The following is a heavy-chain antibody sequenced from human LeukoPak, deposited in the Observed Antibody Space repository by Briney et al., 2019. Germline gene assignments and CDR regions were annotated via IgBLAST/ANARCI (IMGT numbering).Heavy chain of an antibody. D-gene: IGHD1-26*01. CDR3: ARELFSAGAT. Sequence: ASVKVSCKASGGTFSSYAISWVRQAPGQGLEWMGGIIPIFGTANYAQKFQGRVTITTDESTSTAYMELSSLRSEDTAVYYCARELFSAGATWDQGTLVTVSS. CDR1: GGTFSSYA. V-gene: IGHV1-69*05. CDR2: IIPIFGTA. J-gene: IGHJ4*02.